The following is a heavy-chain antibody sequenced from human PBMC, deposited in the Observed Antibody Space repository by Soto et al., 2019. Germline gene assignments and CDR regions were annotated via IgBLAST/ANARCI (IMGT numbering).Heavy chain of an antibody. V-gene: IGHV3-66*01. Sequence: GGSLRLSCAASGFTVSNFYMTWVRQAPGKGLEWVSVISSGGSTYYADSVKGRFTISRDNSKNTLYLEMNSLRAGDTAVYYCARDTFGGAYDFWHGGQGTLVTRLL. D-gene: IGHD3-3*01. J-gene: IGHJ4*02. CDR3: ARDTFGGAYDFWH. CDR1: GFTVSNFY. CDR2: ISSGGST.